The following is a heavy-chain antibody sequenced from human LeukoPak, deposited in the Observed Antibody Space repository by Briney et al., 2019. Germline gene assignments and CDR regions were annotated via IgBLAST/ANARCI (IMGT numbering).Heavy chain of an antibody. CDR2: ISAYNGNT. V-gene: IGHV1-18*01. CDR1: GYTFTSYG. CDR3: ARSMVVITYLFDY. D-gene: IGHD3-22*01. J-gene: IGHJ4*02. Sequence: ASVKVSCKASGYTFTSYGISWVRQAPGQGLEWMGWISAYNGNTNYAQKFQGRVTMTRDTSTSTVYMELSSLRSEDTAVYYCARSMVVITYLFDYWGQGTLVTVSS.